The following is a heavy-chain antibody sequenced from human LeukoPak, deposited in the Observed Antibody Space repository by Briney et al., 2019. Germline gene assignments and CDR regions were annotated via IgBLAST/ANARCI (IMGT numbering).Heavy chain of an antibody. CDR3: AREYRYYDSSGLLILLDY. V-gene: IGHV4-34*01. CDR2: INHSGST. Sequence: SETLSLTCTVSGGSISSYYWSWIRQPPGKGLEWIGEINHSGSTNYNPSLKSRVTISVDTSKNQFSLKLSSVTAADTAVYYCAREYRYYDSSGLLILLDYWGQGTLVTVSS. J-gene: IGHJ4*02. CDR1: GGSISSYY. D-gene: IGHD3-22*01.